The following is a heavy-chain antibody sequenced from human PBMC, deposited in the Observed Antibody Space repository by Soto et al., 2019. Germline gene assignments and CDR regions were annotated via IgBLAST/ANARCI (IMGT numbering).Heavy chain of an antibody. CDR3: ASANARLQLGGNYYYILDV. CDR2: IMSIFRTP. D-gene: IGHD5-12*01. V-gene: IGHV1-69*12. J-gene: IGHJ6*02. Sequence: QVQLEQSGAEVKKPGSSVKVSCKASGGTFSNSAISWVRQAPGQGLEWMGGIMSIFRTPDYAQKFQGRVTVNEDESTRKDYMELRGLRSEDTAVYYCASANARLQLGGNYYYILDVWGQGTTVTVSS. CDR1: GGTFSNSA.